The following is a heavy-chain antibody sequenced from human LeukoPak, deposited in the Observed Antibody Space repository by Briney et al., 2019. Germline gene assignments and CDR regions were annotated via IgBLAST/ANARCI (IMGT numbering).Heavy chain of an antibody. CDR1: GYTFISYG. J-gene: IGHJ6*03. V-gene: IGHV1-18*01. CDR2: ISGYNGNT. CDR3: ARGIAAAGTRTNYYYMDV. D-gene: IGHD6-13*01. Sequence: ASVKVSCKASGYTFISYGISWVRQAPGQGLEWLGWISGYNGNTNYAQKVQGRVTMTTDTSTTTAYMELRSLRSDDTAVYYCARGIAAAGTRTNYYYMDVWGKGTTVTVSS.